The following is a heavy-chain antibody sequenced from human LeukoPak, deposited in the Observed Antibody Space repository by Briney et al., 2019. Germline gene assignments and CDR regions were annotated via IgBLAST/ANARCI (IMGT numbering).Heavy chain of an antibody. D-gene: IGHD6-19*01. J-gene: IGHJ3*02. CDR2: INWNGGST. CDR1: RFTFSAYS. V-gene: IGHV3-20*04. CDR3: ARGIAVAGSAFDI. Sequence: GGPLRLSCAASRFTFSAYSMSWVRQAPEKGLEWVSGINWNGGSTGYADSVKGRFTISRDNDKNSLYLQMNSLRAEDTALYYCARGIAVAGSAFDIWGQGTMVTVSS.